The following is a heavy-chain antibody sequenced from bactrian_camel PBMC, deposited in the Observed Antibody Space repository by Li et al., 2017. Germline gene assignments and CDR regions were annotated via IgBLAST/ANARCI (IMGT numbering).Heavy chain of an antibody. Sequence: VQLVESGGGSVPAGGSLKLSCVVSEDLFRHCQMGWYRQSLGKERDYESRELVASISSDGTTTYADSVKGRVTISVDKNKNTMYLQMNGLKTEDTAVYYRQPAGRSYVDIACRASLGQGTQVTVS. D-gene: IGHD7*01. CDR2: ISSDGTT. V-gene: IGHV3S53*01. J-gene: IGHJ4*01. CDR1: EDLFRHC.